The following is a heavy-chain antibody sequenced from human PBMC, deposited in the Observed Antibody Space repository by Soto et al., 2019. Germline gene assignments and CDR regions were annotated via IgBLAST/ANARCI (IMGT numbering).Heavy chain of an antibody. Sequence: DVQLLESGGHLVQPGGSLRLSCAASGFTFSSYAMSWVRQAPGKGLEWVSSVSAGGDVTYCSDSVKGRFTVSRDSSNNALFLEMNSLRIADTALYYCARGDRGGSGSPASYYYSGLDVWGQGTTVTVS. CDR3: ARGDRGGSGSPASYYYSGLDV. J-gene: IGHJ6*02. CDR2: VSAGGDVT. V-gene: IGHV3-23*01. CDR1: GFTFSSYA. D-gene: IGHD3-10*01.